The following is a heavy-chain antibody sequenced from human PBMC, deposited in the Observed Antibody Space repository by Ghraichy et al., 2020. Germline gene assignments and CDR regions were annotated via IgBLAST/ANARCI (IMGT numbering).Heavy chain of an antibody. D-gene: IGHD6-13*01. V-gene: IGHV3-74*01. J-gene: IGHJ4*02. CDR2: IRPDGSDT. CDR3: VRDRTVAGTGPHFDY. Sequence: GESLNISCAVSGFTLSSHWMHWVRQAPGKGLVWVSRIRPDGSDTTYADSVKGRFTISRDNAENMVYLQMNSLRAEDAAVYYCVRDRTVAGTGPHFDYWGQGTLVTVSS. CDR1: GFTLSSHW.